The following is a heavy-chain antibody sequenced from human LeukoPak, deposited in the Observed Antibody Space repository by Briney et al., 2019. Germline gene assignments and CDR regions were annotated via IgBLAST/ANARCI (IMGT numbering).Heavy chain of an antibody. CDR2: INTSGST. J-gene: IGHJ6*03. V-gene: IGHV4-4*09. D-gene: IGHD2-21*02. CDR1: GGSISSYY. Sequence: SETLSLTCTVSGGSISSYYRSWIRQPPGKGLEWIGYINTSGSTNYNPSLKSRVTISVDTSKNQFSLKLSSVTAADTAVYYCARGGDPHYYYYYMDVWSKGTTVTVSS. CDR3: ARGGDPHYYYYYMDV.